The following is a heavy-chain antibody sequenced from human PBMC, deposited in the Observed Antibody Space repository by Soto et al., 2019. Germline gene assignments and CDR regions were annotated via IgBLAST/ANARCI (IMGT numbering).Heavy chain of an antibody. Sequence: SETLSLTCTVSGGSISSYYWSWIRQPPGKGLEWIGYIYYSGSTNYNPSLKSRVTISVDTSKNQFSLKLSSVTATDTAVYYCARVFSDSSSFFDPWGQGTLVTVSS. CDR3: ARVFSDSSSFFDP. V-gene: IGHV4-59*12. CDR1: GGSISSYY. CDR2: IYYSGST. D-gene: IGHD6-13*01. J-gene: IGHJ5*02.